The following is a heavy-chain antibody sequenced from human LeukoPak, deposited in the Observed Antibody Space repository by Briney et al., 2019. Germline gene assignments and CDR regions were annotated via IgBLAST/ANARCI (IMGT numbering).Heavy chain of an antibody. CDR3: ARSFGSGRIFNHYSDY. Sequence: PGGSLRLSCAASGFTFSTYGMYWVRQAPGKRLEWLAFIRSDESNKYYADSVKGRFTISRDNSKNTLYLQMNSLRAEDTAVYYCARSFGSGRIFNHYSDYWGQGTLVTVSS. D-gene: IGHD6-19*01. CDR1: GFTFSTYG. CDR2: IRSDESNK. J-gene: IGHJ4*02. V-gene: IGHV3-30*02.